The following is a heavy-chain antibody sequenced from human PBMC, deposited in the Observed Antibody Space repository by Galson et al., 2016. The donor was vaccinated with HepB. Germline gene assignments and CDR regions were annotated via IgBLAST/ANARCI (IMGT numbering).Heavy chain of an antibody. J-gene: IGHJ3*02. CDR1: GFTFNNYA. Sequence: SLRLSCAASGFTFNNYAMHWVRQAPGKGLKWVSVIWFDGSLQYYEDSVKGRFTISRDNSKNTLYLQMNSLRAEDTAVYYCARDRFQTAFDIWGQGTMVTVSS. CDR2: IWFDGSLQ. CDR3: ARDRFQTAFDI. V-gene: IGHV3-33*01. D-gene: IGHD5-18*01.